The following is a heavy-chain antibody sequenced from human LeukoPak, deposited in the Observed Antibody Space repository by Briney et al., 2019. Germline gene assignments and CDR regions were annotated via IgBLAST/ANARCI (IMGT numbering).Heavy chain of an antibody. D-gene: IGHD3-22*01. Sequence: GGSLRPSCAASGFTFSNYAMSWVRQAPGKGLEWVSVISGSGDSTYYADSVKGRFTISRDNSKNTLYLQMNSLRAEDTAVYYCANAPGVVLITSYYYYGMDVWGQGTTVTVSS. V-gene: IGHV3-23*01. CDR3: ANAPGVVLITSYYYYGMDV. J-gene: IGHJ6*02. CDR2: ISGSGDST. CDR1: GFTFSNYA.